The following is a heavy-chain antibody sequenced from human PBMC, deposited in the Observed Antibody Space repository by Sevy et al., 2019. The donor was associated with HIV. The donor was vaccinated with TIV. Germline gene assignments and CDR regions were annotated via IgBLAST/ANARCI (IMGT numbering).Heavy chain of an antibody. CDR1: GFTFDDYA. D-gene: IGHD6-13*01. CDR3: AKGLRSSWDPDRGYFDY. J-gene: IGHJ4*02. Sequence: GGSLRLSCADSGFTFDDYAMHWVRQAPGKGLEWVSGISWNSGSIGYADSVKGRFTISRDNAKNSLYLQMNSLRAEDMALYYCAKGLRSSWDPDRGYFDYWGQGTLVTVSS. CDR2: ISWNSGSI. V-gene: IGHV3-9*03.